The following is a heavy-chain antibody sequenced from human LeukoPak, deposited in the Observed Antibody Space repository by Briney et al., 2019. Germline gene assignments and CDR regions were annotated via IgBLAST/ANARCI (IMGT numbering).Heavy chain of an antibody. D-gene: IGHD2-21*02. CDR3: ARGPNLLYCGSDCYPGIFDY. CDR2: IWYDGTKK. V-gene: IGHV3-33*01. Sequence: GGSLRLSCAASGLIFSNYAMHWVRQAPGKGLEWVAVIWYDGTKKFYADSVKGRFTLSRDNSKKTLYLQMNSLRVEDTAVYYCARGPNLLYCGSDCYPGIFDYWGQGTLVTVSS. CDR1: GLIFSNYA. J-gene: IGHJ4*02.